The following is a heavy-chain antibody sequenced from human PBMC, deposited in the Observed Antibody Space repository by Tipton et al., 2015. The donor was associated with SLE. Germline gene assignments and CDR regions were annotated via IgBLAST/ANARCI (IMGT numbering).Heavy chain of an antibody. CDR3: ARDSNNWNYGYFDS. J-gene: IGHJ4*02. D-gene: IGHD1-7*01. V-gene: IGHV4-38-2*02. CDR1: GYSISSGHL. CDR2: VFRSGTP. Sequence: GLVKPSETLSLTCTVSGYSISSGHLWGWIRQAPGKGLEWIASVFRSGTPHYNPSLKRRVTISGDTSKNQFSLKLSSATATDTAVYYCARDSNNWNYGYFDSWGQGILVTVSS.